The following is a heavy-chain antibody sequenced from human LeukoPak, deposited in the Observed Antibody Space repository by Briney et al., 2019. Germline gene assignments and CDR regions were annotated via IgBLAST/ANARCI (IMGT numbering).Heavy chain of an antibody. V-gene: IGHV4-4*09. CDR2: IYTSGST. CDR1: GGSISSYY. CDR3: ARRRVNYYGSGSYYDL. J-gene: IGHJ4*02. Sequence: SETLSLTCTVSGGSISSYYWSWIRQPPGQGLEWIGYIYTSGSTNYNPSLKSRVTISVDTSKNQFSLKLSSVTAADTAVYYCARRRVNYYGSGSYYDLWGQGTLVTVSS. D-gene: IGHD3-10*01.